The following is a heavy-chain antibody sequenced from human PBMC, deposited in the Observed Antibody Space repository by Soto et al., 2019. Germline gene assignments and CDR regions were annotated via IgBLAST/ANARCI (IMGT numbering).Heavy chain of an antibody. D-gene: IGHD3-9*01. J-gene: IGHJ6*02. CDR2: INPNSGGT. CDR3: ASQLGDGNFYDILTGYAIYYSGMGV. V-gene: IGHV1-2*02. Sequence: GLEWMGWINPNSGGTNYAQKFQGRVTMTRDTSISTAYMELSRLRSDDTAVYYCASQLGDGNFYDILTGYAIYYSGMGVWGQGSTVTVSS.